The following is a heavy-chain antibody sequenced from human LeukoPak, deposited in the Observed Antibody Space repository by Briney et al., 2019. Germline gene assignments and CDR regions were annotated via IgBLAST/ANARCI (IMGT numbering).Heavy chain of an antibody. CDR1: GGSISSGSYY. J-gene: IGHJ4*02. Sequence: NPSETLSLTCTVSGGSISSGSYYWSWIRQPAGKGLEWIGRIYTSGSTNYNPSLKSRVTISVDTSKNQFSLKLSSVTAADTAVYYCARDPGYYFDYWGQGTLVTVSS. V-gene: IGHV4-61*02. CDR3: ARDPGYYFDY. CDR2: IYTSGST. D-gene: IGHD3-10*01.